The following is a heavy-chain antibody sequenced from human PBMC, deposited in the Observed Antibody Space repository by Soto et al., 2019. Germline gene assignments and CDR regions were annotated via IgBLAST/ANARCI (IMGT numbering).Heavy chain of an antibody. CDR2: ISSNGGST. Sequence: PGGSLRLSCAASGFTFSSYAMHWVRQAPGKGLEYVSAISSNGGSTYYANSVKGRFTISRDNSKNTLYLQMGSLRAEDMAVYYCARRALRYDFWSGYYTVDYWGQGTLVTVSS. CDR1: GFTFSSYA. J-gene: IGHJ4*02. V-gene: IGHV3-64*01. CDR3: ARRALRYDFWSGYYTVDY. D-gene: IGHD3-3*01.